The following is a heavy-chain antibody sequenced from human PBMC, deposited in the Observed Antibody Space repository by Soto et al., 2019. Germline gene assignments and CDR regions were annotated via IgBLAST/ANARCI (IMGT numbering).Heavy chain of an antibody. Sequence: TGGSLRLSCATSGFTFSSYAVSWGRPAPGKGLEWVSGISGSATSTYYADSVKGRFTISRDNSKSTLYLRMNSLRAEDTAIYYCAKDVMYSNTWYYFDYWGQGTLVTVSS. CDR3: AKDVMYSNTWYYFDY. CDR1: GFTFSSYA. CDR2: ISGSATST. D-gene: IGHD6-13*01. V-gene: IGHV3-23*01. J-gene: IGHJ4*02.